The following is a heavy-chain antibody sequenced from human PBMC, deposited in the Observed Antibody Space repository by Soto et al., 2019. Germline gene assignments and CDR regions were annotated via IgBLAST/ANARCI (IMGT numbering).Heavy chain of an antibody. CDR1: EGTRSRYA. CDR2: ISYDGSNK. V-gene: IGHV3-30-3*01. J-gene: IGHJ4*01. Sequence: CPAAEGTRSRYATHRLNKAPGKGLEWVAVISYDGSNKYYADSVKGRFTISRENSKNTLYLQMNSLRAEDTAVYYCASEGVFYVPTAYCGGDCSSACWGYGTVVTVSS. CDR3: ASEGVFYVPTAYCGGDCSSAC. D-gene: IGHD2-21*02.